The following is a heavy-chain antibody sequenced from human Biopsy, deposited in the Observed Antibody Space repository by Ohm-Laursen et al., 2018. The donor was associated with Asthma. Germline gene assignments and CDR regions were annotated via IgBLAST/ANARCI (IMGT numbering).Heavy chain of an antibody. Sequence: SLRLSCAASGFTFSSFGMHWVRQAPGKGLEWVSLISNDGSDEYYEDSVKGRFTISRDNSRNRLYLQINRLTVEDSALYFCARQSGQDFPDTSAFDIWGQGTKVAVSS. J-gene: IGHJ3*02. CDR2: ISNDGSDE. D-gene: IGHD3-22*01. CDR3: ARQSGQDFPDTSAFDI. CDR1: GFTFSSFG. V-gene: IGHV3-30*03.